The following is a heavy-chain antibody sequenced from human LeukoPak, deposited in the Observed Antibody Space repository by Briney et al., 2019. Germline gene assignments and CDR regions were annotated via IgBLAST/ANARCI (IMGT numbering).Heavy chain of an antibody. CDR3: ARVSCTSSYCYTRYYYMDV. J-gene: IGHJ6*03. D-gene: IGHD2-2*01. Sequence: ASVKVSCKASGYTFTDHYMRWVRQAPGQGLEWMGWINLHSGGTNYAEKVQGRVTMTRDTSISTAYLELSRLTSVDTADYYCARVSCTSSYCYTRYYYMDVWGKGTTITVSS. CDR1: GYTFTDHY. V-gene: IGHV1-2*02. CDR2: INLHSGGT.